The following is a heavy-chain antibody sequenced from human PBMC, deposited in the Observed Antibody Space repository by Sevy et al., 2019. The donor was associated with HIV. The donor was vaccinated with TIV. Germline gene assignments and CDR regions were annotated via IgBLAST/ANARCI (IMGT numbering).Heavy chain of an antibody. CDR3: ARGVDFNDRSAKRDFDY. CDR2: IWNDGSNK. CDR1: GFTFSNYG. D-gene: IGHD3-22*01. J-gene: IGHJ4*02. V-gene: IGHV3-33*01. Sequence: GGSLRLSCAASGFTFSNYGMHWVRQAPGKGLAWVAVIWNDGSNKYYADSVKGRFTISRDNSKNTLYLQMNSLRVEDTAVYFCARGVDFNDRSAKRDFDYWGQGTLVTVSS.